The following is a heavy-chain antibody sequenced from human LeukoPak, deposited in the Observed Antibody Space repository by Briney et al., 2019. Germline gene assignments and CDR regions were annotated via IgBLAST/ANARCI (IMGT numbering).Heavy chain of an antibody. J-gene: IGHJ3*02. CDR1: GGTFSSYA. D-gene: IGHD3-22*01. V-gene: IGHV1-69*05. CDR3: ARHHYDYAFDI. Sequence: ASVKVSCKASGGTFSSYAISWVRQAPGQGLEWMGGIIPIFGTANYAQKFQGRVTITTDESTSTAYMELSSLRSEDTAVYYCARHHYDYAFDIWSQGTMVTVSS. CDR2: IIPIFGTA.